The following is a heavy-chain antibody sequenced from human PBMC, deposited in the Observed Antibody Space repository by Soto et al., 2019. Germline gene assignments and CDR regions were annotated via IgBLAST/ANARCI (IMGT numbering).Heavy chain of an antibody. D-gene: IGHD3-22*01. Sequence: QVQLVESGGGVVQPGRSLRLSCAASGFTFSSYGMHWVRQAPGKGLEWVAVIWYDGSNKYYADSVKGRFTISRDNSKNTLYRQMDRLRAEDTAVYYCARVSTYYYETHTGPGDYWGQGTLVTVSS. J-gene: IGHJ4*02. CDR3: ARVSTYYYETHTGPGDY. V-gene: IGHV3-33*01. CDR1: GFTFSSYG. CDR2: IWYDGSNK.